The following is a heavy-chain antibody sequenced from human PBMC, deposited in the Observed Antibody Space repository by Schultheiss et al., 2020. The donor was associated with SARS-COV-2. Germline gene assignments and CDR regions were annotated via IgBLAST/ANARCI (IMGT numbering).Heavy chain of an antibody. CDR1: GFTFSSYA. CDR2: ISYDGSNK. CDR3: ARESPAPLDY. J-gene: IGHJ4*02. V-gene: IGHV3-30-3*01. D-gene: IGHD2-2*01. Sequence: GESLKISCAASGFTFSSYAMHWVRQAPGKGLEWVAVISYDGSNKYYADSVKGRFTISRDNAKNSLYLQMNSLRAEDTAVYYCARESPAPLDYWGQGTLVTVSS.